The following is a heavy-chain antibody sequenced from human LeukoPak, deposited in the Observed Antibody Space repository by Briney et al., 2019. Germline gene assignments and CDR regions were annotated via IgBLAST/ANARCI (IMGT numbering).Heavy chain of an antibody. Sequence: GESLRISCKGSGYSFTDSWIAWVRQMPGKGLGWMGIIYAGDSDTRYSPSFQGQVSISVDKSINTAYLQWRSLRASDTATYYCARHGGAAHWGQGTLVTVSS. CDR2: IYAGDSDT. J-gene: IGHJ4*02. D-gene: IGHD6-25*01. CDR1: GYSFTDSW. CDR3: ARHGGAAH. V-gene: IGHV5-51*01.